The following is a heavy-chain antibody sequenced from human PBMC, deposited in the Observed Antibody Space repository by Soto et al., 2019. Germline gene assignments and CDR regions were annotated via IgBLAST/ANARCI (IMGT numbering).Heavy chain of an antibody. CDR2: IYKSTTT. CDR1: GDSISTVDYF. V-gene: IGHV4-30-4*01. J-gene: IGHJ5*01. Sequence: SETLSLTCSVSGDSISTVDYFWAWIRQPPGQALEYIGYIYKSTTTYYNPSFESRVAISLDTSKSQFSLNATSVTAADTAVYFCARGRYCLTGRCFPNWFDSWGQGTLVTVSS. D-gene: IGHD2-15*01. CDR3: ARGRYCLTGRCFPNWFDS.